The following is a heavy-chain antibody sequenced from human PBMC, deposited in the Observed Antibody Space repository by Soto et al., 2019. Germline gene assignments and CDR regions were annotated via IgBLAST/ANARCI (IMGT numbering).Heavy chain of an antibody. CDR2: ISSGSRAI. Sequence: GGSLRLSCAASGFTFTSHSINWVRQAPGKGLEWVSYISSGSRAIYYADSVKGRFTISRDNAKNSLYLQMNSLRAEDTAVYYCARDNSYACDYWGRGTLVTVSS. CDR3: ARDNSYACDY. V-gene: IGHV3-48*01. CDR1: GFTFTSHS. D-gene: IGHD1-20*01. J-gene: IGHJ4*02.